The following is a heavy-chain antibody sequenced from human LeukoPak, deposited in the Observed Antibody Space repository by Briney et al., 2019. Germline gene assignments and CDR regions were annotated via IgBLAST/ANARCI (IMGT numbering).Heavy chain of an antibody. CDR3: ARDYCSSTSCYHFDY. Sequence: GGSLRLSCAASGFTFSSYSMNWVRQAPGEGLEWGSSIRSSSSYIYYADSVKGRFTISRDNAKNSLYMKMNSVRAEDTAVYYCARDYCSSTSCYHFDYWGQGTLVTVSS. V-gene: IGHV3-21*01. CDR2: IRSSSSYI. D-gene: IGHD2-2*01. J-gene: IGHJ4*02. CDR1: GFTFSSYS.